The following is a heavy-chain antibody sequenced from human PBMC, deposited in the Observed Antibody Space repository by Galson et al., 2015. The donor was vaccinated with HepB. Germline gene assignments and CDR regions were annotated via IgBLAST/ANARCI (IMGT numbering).Heavy chain of an antibody. CDR3: ARDRGGYGDKGNFDY. Sequence: SVKVSCKASGGTFSSYAISWVRQAPGQGLEWMGGIIPIFGTANYAQKFQGRVTITADESTSTAYMELSSLRSEDTAVYYCARDRGGYGDKGNFDYWGQGTLVTVSS. J-gene: IGHJ4*02. V-gene: IGHV1-69*13. CDR2: IIPIFGTA. D-gene: IGHD4-23*01. CDR1: GGTFSSYA.